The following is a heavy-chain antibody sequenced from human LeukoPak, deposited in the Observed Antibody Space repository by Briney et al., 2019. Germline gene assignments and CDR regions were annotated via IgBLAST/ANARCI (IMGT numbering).Heavy chain of an antibody. CDR1: GFTFSSHA. D-gene: IGHD3-10*01. Sequence: GGSLRLSCAASGFTFSSHAMSWVRQAPGKGLEWASAISGSGGSTYYADSVKGRFTISRDNSKNTPYLQMNSLRAEDTAVYYCANSAPAVDYWGQGTLVTVSS. V-gene: IGHV3-23*01. CDR3: ANSAPAVDY. J-gene: IGHJ4*02. CDR2: ISGSGGST.